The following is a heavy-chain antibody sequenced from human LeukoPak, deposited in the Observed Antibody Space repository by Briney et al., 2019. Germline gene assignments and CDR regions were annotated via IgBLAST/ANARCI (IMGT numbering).Heavy chain of an antibody. CDR1: GGSINNYY. J-gene: IGHJ4*02. D-gene: IGHD5-24*01. CDR2: INYSGST. V-gene: IGHV4-59*08. CDR3: ARGGGWLQTLFDN. Sequence: SETLSLTCTVSGGSINNYYWSWIRQPPGKGLEWIGNINYSGSTNYNPSPKSRVTISLDTSKNQFSLKLSSVTAADTAVFYCARGGGWLQTLFDNWGRGTLVTVSS.